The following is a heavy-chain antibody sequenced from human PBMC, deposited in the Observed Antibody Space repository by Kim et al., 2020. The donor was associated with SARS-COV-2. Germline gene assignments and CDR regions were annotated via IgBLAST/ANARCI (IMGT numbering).Heavy chain of an antibody. CDR2: ISGSGGST. CDR1: GFTFSSYA. J-gene: IGHJ6*03. Sequence: GSLRLSCAASGFTFSSYAMSWVRQAPGKGLEWVSAISGSGGSTYYTDSVKGRFTISRDNSKNTLYLQMNSLRAEDTAVYYCAKDWATDIVGFIYYYYYMDVWGKGTTVTVSS. D-gene: IGHD4-4*01. V-gene: IGHV3-23*01. CDR3: AKDWATDIVGFIYYYYYMDV.